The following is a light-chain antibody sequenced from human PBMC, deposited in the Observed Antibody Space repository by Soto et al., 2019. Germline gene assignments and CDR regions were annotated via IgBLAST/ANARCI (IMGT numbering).Light chain of an antibody. CDR2: TAS. J-gene: IGKJ5*01. Sequence: IQLTQSPASLSASVGDRVTSTCRASQGISRYLAWYQQKPGKAPKLLIYTASTCQSGVPSRFSGSGSGPDFTLTISRLQPEDAATCLCHKLYSYRQTFGQGTRLEIK. CDR1: QGISRY. V-gene: IGKV1-9*01. CDR3: HKLYSYRQT.